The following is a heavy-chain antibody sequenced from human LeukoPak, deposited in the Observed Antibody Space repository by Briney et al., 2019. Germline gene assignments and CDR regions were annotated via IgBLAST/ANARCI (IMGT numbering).Heavy chain of an antibody. D-gene: IGHD3-10*01. CDR2: IYYSGST. CDR1: GGSISSGDDY. J-gene: IGHJ3*02. CDR3: ARELTLYGLGTYGRVFDI. V-gene: IGHV4-30-4*01. Sequence: SETLSLTCTVSGGSISSGDDYWSWIRQPPGKGLEWIGYIYYSGSTYYNPSLKSRITMTLDTFKKQFSLNLNSVTAADTAVYYCARELTLYGLGTYGRVFDIWGQGTMVTVSS.